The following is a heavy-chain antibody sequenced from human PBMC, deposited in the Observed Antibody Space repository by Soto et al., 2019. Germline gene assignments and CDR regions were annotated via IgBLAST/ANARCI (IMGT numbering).Heavy chain of an antibody. V-gene: IGHV3-53*04. D-gene: IGHD3-3*01. CDR3: ARDMPHYDAARIDV. CDR1: GIPVSSNY. J-gene: IGHJ6*02. CDR2: LHSGGDT. Sequence: EVQLVESGGGLVQPGGSLRLSCAASGIPVSSNYMTWVRQAPGKGLEWVSVLHSGGDTYYANSEKGRFTISRHDSTNTLLLQMNTLTAEETAVYYCARDMPHYDAARIDVLGQETPVTVS.